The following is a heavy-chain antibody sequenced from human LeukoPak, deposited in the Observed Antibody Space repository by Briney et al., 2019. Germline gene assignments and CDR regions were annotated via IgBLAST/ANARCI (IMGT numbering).Heavy chain of an antibody. J-gene: IGHJ3*02. CDR3: ARYYDFWSGYPADDAFDI. D-gene: IGHD3-3*01. Sequence: SETLSLTXTVSGGSISSYYWSWIRQPPGKGLEWIGYIYYSGSTNYNPSLKSRVTISVDTSKNQFSLKLSSVTAADTAVYYCARYYDFWSGYPADDAFDIWGQGTMVTVSS. V-gene: IGHV4-59*01. CDR2: IYYSGST. CDR1: GGSISSYY.